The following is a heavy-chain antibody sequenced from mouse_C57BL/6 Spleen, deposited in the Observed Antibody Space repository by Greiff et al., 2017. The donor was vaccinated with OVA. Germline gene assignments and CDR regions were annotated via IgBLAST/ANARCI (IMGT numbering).Heavy chain of an antibody. D-gene: IGHD4-1*02. CDR2: IYPGDGDT. Sequence: QVQLQQSGPELVKPGASVKISCKASGYAFSSSWMNWVKQRPGKGLEWIGRIYPGDGDTNYNGKFKGKATLTADKSSSTAYMQLSSLTSEDSAVYFCARSQLGLYFDVWGTGTTVTVSS. J-gene: IGHJ1*03. CDR1: GYAFSSSW. CDR3: ARSQLGLYFDV. V-gene: IGHV1-82*01.